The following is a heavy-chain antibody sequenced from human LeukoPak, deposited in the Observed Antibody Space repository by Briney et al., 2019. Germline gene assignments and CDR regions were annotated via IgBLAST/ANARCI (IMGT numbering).Heavy chain of an antibody. D-gene: IGHD3-10*01. CDR1: GGSISSSNW. V-gene: IGHV4-4*02. J-gene: IGHJ5*02. Sequence: PSGTLSLTCAVSGGSISSSNWWSWVRQPPGKGLEWIGEIYHSGSTNYNPSLKSRVTISVDKSKNQFSLKLSSVTAADTAVYYCATLWFGELGSWFDPWGQGTLVTVSS. CDR2: IYHSGST. CDR3: ATLWFGELGSWFDP.